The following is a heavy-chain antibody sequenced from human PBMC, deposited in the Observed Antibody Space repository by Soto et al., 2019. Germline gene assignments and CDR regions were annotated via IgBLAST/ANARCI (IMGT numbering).Heavy chain of an antibody. CDR3: ARRWWNGNYYYYYGMDV. D-gene: IGHD1-1*01. CDR2: IYYSGST. CDR1: GGSISSSSYY. J-gene: IGHJ6*02. Sequence: SETLSLTCTVSGGSISSSSYYWGWIRQPPGKGLEWIGSIYYSGSTYYNPSLKSRVTISVDTSKNQFSLKLSSVTAADTAVYYCARRWWNGNYYYYYGMDVWGQGTTVTSP. V-gene: IGHV4-39*01.